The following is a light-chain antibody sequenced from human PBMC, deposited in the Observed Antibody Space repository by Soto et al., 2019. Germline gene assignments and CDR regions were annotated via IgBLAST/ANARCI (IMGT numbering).Light chain of an antibody. Sequence: QSVLTQPPSVSGTPGQTVTISCSGSSSNIGSKSVQWYQQLPETAPKLLIYSNNQRPSGVPDRLSGSKSGTSASLAISGLQSEDEAHYYCGAWDDTLNVLVFGGGTQLTVL. CDR3: GAWDDTLNVLV. J-gene: IGLJ2*01. CDR1: SSNIGSKS. CDR2: SNN. V-gene: IGLV1-44*01.